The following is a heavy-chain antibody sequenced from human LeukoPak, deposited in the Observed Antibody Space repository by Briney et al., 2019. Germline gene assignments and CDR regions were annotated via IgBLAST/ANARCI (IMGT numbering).Heavy chain of an antibody. CDR2: ISYDGGNK. CDR3: ARGAGIYYTTGWTGWFDP. J-gene: IGHJ5*02. V-gene: IGHV3-30*03. D-gene: IGHD6-19*01. CDR1: GFTFSSYG. Sequence: QPGGSLRLSCAASGFTFSSYGMHWVRQAPGKGLEWVAVISYDGGNKYYADSVKGRFTISRDNSKNTLYLQMNSLRAEDTGVYYCARGAGIYYTTGWTGWFDPWGQGTLVTVTS.